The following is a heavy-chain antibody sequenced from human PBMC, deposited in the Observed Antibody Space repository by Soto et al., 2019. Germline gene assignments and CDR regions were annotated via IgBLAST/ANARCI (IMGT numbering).Heavy chain of an antibody. D-gene: IGHD3-10*01. CDR2: IYYTGDT. CDR1: GASISTSTYY. J-gene: IGHJ6*02. Sequence: SETLSLTCTVSGASISTSTYYWAWVRQPPGKGLEWIGYIYYTGDTFYNPSLKSRVTISVDTSIHQFSLTLTSVTAADTAIYYCARHGAAVLYYYGMDVWGQGTAVTVSS. V-gene: IGHV4-39*01. CDR3: ARHGAAVLYYYGMDV.